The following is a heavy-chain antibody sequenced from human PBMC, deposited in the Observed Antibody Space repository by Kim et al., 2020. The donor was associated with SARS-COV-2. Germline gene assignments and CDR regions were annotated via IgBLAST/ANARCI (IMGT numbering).Heavy chain of an antibody. J-gene: IGHJ1*01. CDR1: GDSVNSDSYH. CDR2: IQYTASS. D-gene: IGHD3-10*01. V-gene: IGHV4-61*01. CDR3: ATYRAGIGGSGF. Sequence: SETLSLTCTVSGDSVNSDSYHWSWIRQPPGKGLEWIGQIQYTASSKTSGPLKDRVTISLDTSKNQFSLKLTSVTAADTAVYYCATYRAGIGGSGFWGQGTLVTVSS.